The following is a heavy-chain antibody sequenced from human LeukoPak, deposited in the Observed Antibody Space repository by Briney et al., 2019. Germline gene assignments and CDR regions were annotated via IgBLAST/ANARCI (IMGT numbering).Heavy chain of an antibody. CDR1: GYSFTSYW. D-gene: IGHD5-12*01. J-gene: IGHJ3*02. CDR3: ARLTTDILTTIISPPGAFDI. Sequence: GESLKISCKGSGYSFTSYWIGWVRQMPGKGLEWMGAIYPGDSDTRYSPSFQGQVTVSAGKSISTAYLQWSSLKASDTAMYYCARLTTDILTTIISPPGAFDIWGQGTMVTVSS. V-gene: IGHV5-51*01. CDR2: IYPGDSDT.